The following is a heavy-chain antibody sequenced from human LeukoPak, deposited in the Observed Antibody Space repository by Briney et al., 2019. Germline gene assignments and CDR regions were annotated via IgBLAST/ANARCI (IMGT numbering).Heavy chain of an antibody. CDR2: IYYSGST. J-gene: IGHJ4*02. CDR3: ARQPDTAMVPFDY. V-gene: IGHV4-39*01. Sequence: KPSETLSLTCTVSGGSISSSSYYWGWIRQPPGKGLEWIGSIYYSGSTYYNPSLKSRVTISVDTSKNQFSPKLSSVTAADTAVYYCARQPDTAMVPFDYWGQGTLVTVSS. D-gene: IGHD5-18*01. CDR1: GGSISSSSYY.